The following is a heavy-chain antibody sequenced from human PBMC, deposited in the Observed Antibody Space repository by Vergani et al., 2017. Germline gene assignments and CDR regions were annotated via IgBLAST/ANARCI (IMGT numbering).Heavy chain of an antibody. CDR2: IWYDGSNK. V-gene: IGHV3-33*06. CDR1: GFTFSSYG. CDR3: AKDWGWELLSWYFDL. Sequence: QVQLVESGGGVVQPGRSLRLSCAASGFTFSSYGMHWVRQAPGKGLEWVAVIWYDGSNKYYADSVKGRFTISRDNSKNTLYLQMNSLRAEDTAVYYCAKDWGWELLSWYFDLWGRGTLVTVSS. J-gene: IGHJ2*01. D-gene: IGHD1-26*01.